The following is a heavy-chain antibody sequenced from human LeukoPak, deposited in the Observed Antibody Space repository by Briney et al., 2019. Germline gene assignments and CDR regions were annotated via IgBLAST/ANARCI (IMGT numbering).Heavy chain of an antibody. CDR2: ISYDGSNK. CDR3: AKRWEGVGSGTPYYYYMDV. V-gene: IGHV3-30-3*02. J-gene: IGHJ6*03. D-gene: IGHD3-3*01. Sequence: PGGSLRLSCAASGFTFSSYAMHWVRQAPGKGLEWVAVISYDGSNKYYADSVKGRFTISRDNSKNTLYLQMNSLRAEDTAVYYCAKRWEGVGSGTPYYYYMDVWGKGTTVTVSS. CDR1: GFTFSSYA.